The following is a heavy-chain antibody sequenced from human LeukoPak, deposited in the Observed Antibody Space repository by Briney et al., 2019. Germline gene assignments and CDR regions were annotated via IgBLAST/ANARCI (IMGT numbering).Heavy chain of an antibody. J-gene: IGHJ4*02. Sequence: ESLKISCKGSGYSVTSYWIGWVRQMAGKGLEWMGIIYPGDSDTRYSPSFQGQVTISADKSISTAYLQWSSLRASDTAMYYCARPSRGRATDYWGQGTLVTVSP. V-gene: IGHV5-51*01. CDR2: IYPGDSDT. D-gene: IGHD3-10*01. CDR1: GYSVTSYW. CDR3: ARPSRGRATDY.